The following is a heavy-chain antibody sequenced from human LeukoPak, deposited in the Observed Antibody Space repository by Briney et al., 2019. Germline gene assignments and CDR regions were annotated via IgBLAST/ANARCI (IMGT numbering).Heavy chain of an antibody. J-gene: IGHJ5*02. D-gene: IGHD2-21*02. CDR1: GYSIGSGYY. Sequence: SETLSLTCAVSGYSIGSGYYCAWIRQPPGKGLEWIASIYHSGTAYSNPSLQSRVTLSVDTSKNQFSLKVSSVTAADTAVYYCARDTAMTFNWFDPWGQGTLVTVSS. V-gene: IGHV4-38-2*02. CDR3: ARDTAMTFNWFDP. CDR2: IYHSGTA.